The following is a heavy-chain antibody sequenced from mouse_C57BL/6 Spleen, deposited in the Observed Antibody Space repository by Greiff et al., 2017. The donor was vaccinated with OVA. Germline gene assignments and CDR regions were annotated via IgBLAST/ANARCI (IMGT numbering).Heavy chain of an antibody. CDR2: IDPENGDT. J-gene: IGHJ4*01. D-gene: IGHD2-2*01. CDR3: TTGVTTGVDD. V-gene: IGHV14-4*01. CDR1: GFNIKDDY. Sequence: EVQLQQSGAELVRPGASVKLSCTASGFNIKDDYMHWVKQRPEQGLEWIGWIDPENGDTEYASKFQGKATITADTSSNTADLQLSSLTSEDTAVYYCTTGVTTGVDDWGQGTSVTVSS.